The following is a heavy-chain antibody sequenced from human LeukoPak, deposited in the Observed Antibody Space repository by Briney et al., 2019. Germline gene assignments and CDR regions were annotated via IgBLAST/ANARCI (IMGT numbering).Heavy chain of an antibody. V-gene: IGHV1-69*02. Sequence: ASVKVSCKASGGTFSSYTISWVRQAPGQGLEWMGRIIPILGIANYAHKFQGRVTITADKSTSTAYMELSSLRSEDTAVYYCARALEAGDDSSGLYYYYYMDVWGKGTTVTVSS. D-gene: IGHD3-22*01. CDR2: IIPILGIA. CDR1: GGTFSSYT. CDR3: ARALEAGDDSSGLYYYYYMDV. J-gene: IGHJ6*03.